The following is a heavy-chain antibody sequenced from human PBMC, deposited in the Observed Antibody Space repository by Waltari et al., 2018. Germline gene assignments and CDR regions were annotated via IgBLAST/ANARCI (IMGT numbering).Heavy chain of an antibody. CDR1: GGRFGTYG. CDR3: RGGDNASGAFPD. D-gene: IGHD2-21*02. J-gene: IGHJ4*02. Sequence: QVQQLQSGAVVKKTGSSVKISGKASGGRFGTYGISWVRQAPGQGLEWMGRIIPNFCMSKYSQKFQDRVTITADKSARTAYMELGNLKHEDTAVYFWRGGDNASGAFPDWGQGTLVSVSS. CDR2: IIPNFCMS. V-gene: IGHV1-69*02.